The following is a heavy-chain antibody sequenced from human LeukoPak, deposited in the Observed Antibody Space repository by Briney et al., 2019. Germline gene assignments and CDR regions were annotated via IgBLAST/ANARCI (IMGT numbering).Heavy chain of an antibody. CDR2: ISGGGDFT. J-gene: IGHJ4*02. V-gene: IGHV3-23*01. CDR3: AKGRGYSGYDCDD. CDR1: GFTFRSFA. D-gene: IGHD5-12*01. Sequence: GGSLRLSCAASGFTFRSFAMNWVRQAPGKGLECVSAISGGGDFTKYADSVKGRFTISRDNSKNTLYLQMNSLRAEDTAVYYCAKGRGYSGYDCDDWGQGTLVTVSS.